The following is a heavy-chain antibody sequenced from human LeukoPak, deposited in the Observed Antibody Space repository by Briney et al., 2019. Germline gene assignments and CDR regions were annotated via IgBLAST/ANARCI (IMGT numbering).Heavy chain of an antibody. CDR1: GFTFSSYW. V-gene: IGHV3-7*03. CDR3: ARGGGLDV. CDR2: INHNGNVN. Sequence: GSLRLSCAATGFTFSSYWMNWARQAPGKGLEWVASINHNGNVNYYVDSVKGRFTISRDNAKNSLYLQMGNLRAEDTAVYFCARGGGLDVWGQGATVTVSS. J-gene: IGHJ6*02. D-gene: IGHD3-16*01.